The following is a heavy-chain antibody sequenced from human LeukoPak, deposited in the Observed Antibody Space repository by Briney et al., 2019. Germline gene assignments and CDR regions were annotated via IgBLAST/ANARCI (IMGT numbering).Heavy chain of an antibody. CDR1: GYTFTGYY. V-gene: IGHV1-2*06. CDR2: INPNSGGT. CDR3: VRGGYCSGGSCYNPFDY. D-gene: IGHD2-15*01. J-gene: IGHJ4*02. Sequence: ASVKVSCKASGYTFTGYYMHWVRQAPGQGLEWMGRINPNSGGTNYAQKFQGRVTMTRDKSISTAYMELSRLRSDDTAVYYCVRGGYCSGGSCYNPFDYWGQGTLVTVSS.